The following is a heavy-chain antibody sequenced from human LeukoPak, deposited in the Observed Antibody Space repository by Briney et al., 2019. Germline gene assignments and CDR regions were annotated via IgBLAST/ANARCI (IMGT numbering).Heavy chain of an antibody. J-gene: IGHJ4*02. Sequence: PGGSLRLSCAASGFTFNTYTMNWVRQAPGKGLEWVSYISSSGSTIYYADSVKGRFTISRDNAKNSLYLQMNSLRAEDTAVYYCARRRYNWNAIDYWGQGTLVTVSS. CDR2: ISSSGSTI. V-gene: IGHV3-48*04. CDR3: ARRRYNWNAIDY. D-gene: IGHD1-20*01. CDR1: GFTFNTYT.